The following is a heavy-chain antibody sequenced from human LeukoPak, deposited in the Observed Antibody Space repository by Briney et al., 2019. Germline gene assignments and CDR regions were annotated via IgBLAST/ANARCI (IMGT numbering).Heavy chain of an antibody. D-gene: IGHD6-19*01. V-gene: IGHV4-34*01. J-gene: IGHJ4*02. CDR3: ARLGGIAVAGTEDY. Sequence: SETLSLTCAVYGGSFSGYHWSWIRQPPGKGLEWIGEINHSGSTNYNPSLKSRVTISVDTSKNQFSLKLSSVTAADTAVYYCARLGGIAVAGTEDYWGQGTLVTVSS. CDR2: INHSGST. CDR1: GGSFSGYH.